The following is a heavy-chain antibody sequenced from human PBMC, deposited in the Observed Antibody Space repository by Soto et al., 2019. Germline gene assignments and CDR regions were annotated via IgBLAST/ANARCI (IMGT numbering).Heavy chain of an antibody. J-gene: IGHJ4*02. V-gene: IGHV3-33*01. CDR2: IWYDGSNK. Sequence: PGGSLRLSCAASGFTFSSYGMHWVRQAPGKGLEWVAVIWYDGSNKYYADSVKGRFTISRDNSKNTLYLQMNSLRAEDTAVYYCARAWWEDGYNFDYWGQGTLVTVSS. CDR3: ARAWWEDGYNFDY. D-gene: IGHD5-12*01. CDR1: GFTFSSYG.